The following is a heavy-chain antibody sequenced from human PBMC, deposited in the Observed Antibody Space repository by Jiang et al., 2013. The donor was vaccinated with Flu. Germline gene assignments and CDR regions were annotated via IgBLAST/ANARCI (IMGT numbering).Heavy chain of an antibody. D-gene: IGHD3-22*01. V-gene: IGHV1-3*01. CDR1: GYTFTSYA. J-gene: IGHJ4*02. Sequence: GAEVKKPGASVKVSCKASGYTFTSYAMHWVRQAPGQRLEWMGWINAGNGNTKYSQKFQGRVTITRDTSASTAYMELSSLRSEDTAVYYCARGLSDSSGYYFLGYWGQGTLVTVSS. CDR2: INAGNGNT. CDR3: ARGLSDSSGYYFLGY.